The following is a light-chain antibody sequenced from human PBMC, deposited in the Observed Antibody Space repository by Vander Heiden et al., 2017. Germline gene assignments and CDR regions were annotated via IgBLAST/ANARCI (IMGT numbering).Light chain of an antibody. J-gene: IGKJ2*01. Sequence: ELVITQSPATLSVSPGERATLSCRASQNVGSDLAWYQQKPGQAPRLLIFDASTRATGIPARFSGSGSGTDFTLTISSLQSEDFVVYFCQHYNNWPRTFGQGTKLGIK. CDR1: QNVGSD. CDR2: DAS. CDR3: QHYNNWPRT. V-gene: IGKV3-15*01.